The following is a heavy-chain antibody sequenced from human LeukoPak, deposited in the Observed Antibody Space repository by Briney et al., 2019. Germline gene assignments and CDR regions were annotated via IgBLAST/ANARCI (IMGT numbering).Heavy chain of an antibody. Sequence: SETLSLTCTVSGGSISNYDWSWIRQFPGKRLEWTGYIYNSGSTNYNPSLKSRVTISKDTSKNQFSLKLSSVTAADTAVYYCARVGAAMDTFDYWGQGTLVTVSS. CDR3: ARVGAAMDTFDY. V-gene: IGHV4-59*01. CDR2: IYNSGST. CDR1: GGSISNYD. D-gene: IGHD5-18*01. J-gene: IGHJ4*02.